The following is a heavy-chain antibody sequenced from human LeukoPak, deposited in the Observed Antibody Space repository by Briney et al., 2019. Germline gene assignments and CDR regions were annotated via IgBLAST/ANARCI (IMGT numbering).Heavy chain of an antibody. D-gene: IGHD3-9*01. CDR3: ARELINNYDILTGYSNWFDP. Sequence: GGSLRLSCAASGFTFSSYSMNWVRQAPGKGLEWVSSISSSSSYIYYADSVKGRFTFSRDNAKNSLYLQVNSLRAEDTAVYYCARELINNYDILTGYSNWFDPWGQGTLVTVSS. J-gene: IGHJ5*02. V-gene: IGHV3-21*01. CDR2: ISSSSSYI. CDR1: GFTFSSYS.